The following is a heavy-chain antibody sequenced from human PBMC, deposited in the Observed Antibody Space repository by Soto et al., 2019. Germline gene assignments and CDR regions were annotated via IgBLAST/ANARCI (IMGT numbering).Heavy chain of an antibody. CDR2: ISSSSSYI. D-gene: IGHD2-2*01. Sequence: EVQLVESGGGLVKPGGSLRLSCAASGFTFSSYSMNWVRQAPGKGLEWVSSISSSSSYIYYADSVKGRFTISRDNAKKSLYLQMNSLRAEDTAVYYCARGNRQDIVLVPAAIPDYYYYYGMDVWGQGTTVTVSS. CDR3: ARGNRQDIVLVPAAIPDYYYYYGMDV. CDR1: GFTFSSYS. J-gene: IGHJ6*02. V-gene: IGHV3-21*01.